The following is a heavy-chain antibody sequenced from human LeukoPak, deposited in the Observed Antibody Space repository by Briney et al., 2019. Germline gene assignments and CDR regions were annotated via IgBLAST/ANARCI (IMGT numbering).Heavy chain of an antibody. V-gene: IGHV4-38-2*02. CDR1: GYSISSGYY. CDR2: IYHSGST. CDR3: AARSIAVAHANYYYMDV. D-gene: IGHD6-19*01. J-gene: IGHJ6*03. Sequence: SETLSLTCTVSGYSISSGYYWGWIRQPPGKGLEWIGSIYHSGSTYYNPSLKSRVTISVDTSKNQFSLKLSSVTAADTAVYYCAARSIAVAHANYYYMDVWGKGTTVTVPS.